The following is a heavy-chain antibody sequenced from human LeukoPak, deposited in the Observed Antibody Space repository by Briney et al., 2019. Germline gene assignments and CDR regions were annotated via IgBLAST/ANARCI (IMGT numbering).Heavy chain of an antibody. CDR3: ARLYASVNYFDY. CDR2: IWYDGSNK. V-gene: IGHV3-33*08. Sequence: GGSLRLSCAASGFIVSSNYMSWVRQAPGKGLEWVAVIWYDGSNKYYADSVKGRFTISRDNSKNTLYLQMNSLRAEDTAVYYCARLYASVNYFDYWGQGTLVTVSS. CDR1: GFIVSSNY. D-gene: IGHD3-16*01. J-gene: IGHJ4*02.